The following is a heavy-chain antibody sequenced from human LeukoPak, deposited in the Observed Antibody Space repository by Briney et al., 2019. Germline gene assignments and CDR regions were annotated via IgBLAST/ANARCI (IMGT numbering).Heavy chain of an antibody. J-gene: IGHJ3*02. Sequence: ASVKVSCKASGYTFTSYGISWVRQAPGQGLAWMGWISAYNGDTNYAQKLQGRVTMTTDTSTSTAYMELRSLRSDDTAVYYCARDRVGIAVAGTPWGAFDIWGQGTMVTVSS. CDR3: ARDRVGIAVAGTPWGAFDI. CDR1: GYTFTSYG. D-gene: IGHD6-19*01. CDR2: ISAYNGDT. V-gene: IGHV1-18*01.